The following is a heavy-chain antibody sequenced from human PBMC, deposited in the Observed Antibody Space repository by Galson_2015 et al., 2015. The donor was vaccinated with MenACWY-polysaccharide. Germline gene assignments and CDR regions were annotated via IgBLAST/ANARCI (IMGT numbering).Heavy chain of an antibody. J-gene: IGHJ4*02. CDR3: ARVEKYSGSFYILY. V-gene: IGHV4-38-2*01. CDR2: IFHSGTT. CDR1: DCSIRSGYF. D-gene: IGHD1-26*01. Sequence: ETLSRACAVSDCSIRSGYFGGWIRQPPGKGLEWIASIFHSGTTSYNPSLKSRVSISVERSKNQFSVKFSSVTAADAAVYYCARVEKYSGSFYILYWGQGTLVTVSS.